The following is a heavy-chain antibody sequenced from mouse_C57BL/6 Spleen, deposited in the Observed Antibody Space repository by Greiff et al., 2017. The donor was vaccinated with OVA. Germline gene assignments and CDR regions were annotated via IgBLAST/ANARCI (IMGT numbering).Heavy chain of an antibody. V-gene: IGHV3-6*01. CDR2: ISYDGSN. CDR3: ARARDYEDYAMDY. D-gene: IGHD2-4*01. CDR1: GYSITSGYY. J-gene: IGHJ4*01. Sequence: ESGPGLVKPSQSLSLTCSVTGYSITSGYYWNWIRQFPGNKLEWMGYISYDGSNNYNPSLKNRISITRDTSKNQFFLKLNSVTTEDTATYYCARARDYEDYAMDYWGQGTSVTVSS.